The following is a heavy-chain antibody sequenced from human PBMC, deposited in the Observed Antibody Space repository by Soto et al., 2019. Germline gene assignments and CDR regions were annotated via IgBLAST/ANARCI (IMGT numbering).Heavy chain of an antibody. CDR2: IYYSGST. CDR3: ARDVVRGVISH. V-gene: IGHV4-30-4*01. CDR1: GGSISSYY. Sequence: SETLSLTCTVSGGSISSYYWSWIRQPPGKGLEWIGYIYYSGSTYYNPSLKSRVTISVDTSKNQFSLKLSSVTAADTAVYYCARDVVRGVISHWGQGTLVTVSS. D-gene: IGHD3-10*01. J-gene: IGHJ4*02.